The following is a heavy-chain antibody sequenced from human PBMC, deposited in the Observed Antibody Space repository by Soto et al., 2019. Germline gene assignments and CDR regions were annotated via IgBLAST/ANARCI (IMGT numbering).Heavy chain of an antibody. CDR1: GFTFSSCA. CDR3: AKGRSYYYYYGVDG. Sequence: PGGSLRLSCAASGFTFSSCAMGWFRQAPGKGLEWVSDIIDSGASTYYADSVKGRFTISRDNSKSTLYLQMNSLRAEDTALYYCAKGRSYYYYYGVDGWGQGTTVTVS. CDR2: IIDSGAST. J-gene: IGHJ6*02. V-gene: IGHV3-23*01.